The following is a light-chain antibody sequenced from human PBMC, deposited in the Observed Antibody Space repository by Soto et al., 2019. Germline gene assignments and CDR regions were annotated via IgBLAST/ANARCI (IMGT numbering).Light chain of an antibody. Sequence: DLQMTQSPSSLSASVGDRVTITCRASQSISSYLNWYQQKPGKAPKLLIYAASSLQSGVPSRFSDSGSGTDFTLTISSLQPEDFATYYCQESYSTLFTFGPGTKVDIK. J-gene: IGKJ3*01. CDR1: QSISSY. CDR3: QESYSTLFT. V-gene: IGKV1-39*01. CDR2: AAS.